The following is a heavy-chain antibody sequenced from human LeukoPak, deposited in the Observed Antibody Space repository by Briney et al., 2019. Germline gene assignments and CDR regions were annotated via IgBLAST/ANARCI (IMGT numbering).Heavy chain of an antibody. V-gene: IGHV1-2*06. CDR2: INPNSGGT. D-gene: IGHD1-26*01. CDR1: GYTFTSYD. Sequence: GASVTVSFTASGYTFTSYDINWVRQAPGQGLEWMGRINPNSGGTNYAQKFQGRVTMTRDTSISTAYMELSRLRSDDTAVYYCARDFGIVGATGWFDPWGQGTLVTVSS. CDR3: ARDFGIVGATGWFDP. J-gene: IGHJ5*02.